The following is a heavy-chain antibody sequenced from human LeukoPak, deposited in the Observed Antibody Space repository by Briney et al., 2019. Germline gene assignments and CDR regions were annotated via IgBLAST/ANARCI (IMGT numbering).Heavy chain of an antibody. CDR3: ARGSLLRYFDWETDAFDI. Sequence: GASVKVSCKASGYTFTSYYMHWVRQAPGQGLEWMGIINPSGGSTSYAQKFQGRVTMTRDTSTSTVYMELSSLRSEDTAVYYCARGSLLRYFDWETDAFDIWGQGTMVTVSS. D-gene: IGHD3-9*01. J-gene: IGHJ3*02. CDR1: GYTFTSYY. CDR2: INPSGGST. V-gene: IGHV1-46*01.